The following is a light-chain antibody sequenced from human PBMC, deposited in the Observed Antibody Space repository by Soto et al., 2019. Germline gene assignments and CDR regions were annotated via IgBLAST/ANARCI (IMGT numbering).Light chain of an antibody. CDR1: NSNIGTGYD. Sequence: QSVLTQPPSVSGAPGQRVTISCTGSNSNIGTGYDVHWYQQLPGTAPKLLIYANSNRPSGVPDRVSGSKSGTSASLAITGLQAEDEADYYCQSFDSSLNGVVSGGGTKLTVL. J-gene: IGLJ2*01. CDR2: ANS. CDR3: QSFDSSLNGVV. V-gene: IGLV1-40*01.